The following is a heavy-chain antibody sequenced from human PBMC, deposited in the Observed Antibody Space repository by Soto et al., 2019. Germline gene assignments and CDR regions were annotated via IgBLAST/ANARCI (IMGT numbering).Heavy chain of an antibody. V-gene: IGHV3-23*01. J-gene: IGHJ4*02. Sequence: EVQLLESGGGLVQPGGSLRLSCAASGFTFSSYAMSWVRQAPGKGLEWVSAISGSGGSTYYADSVKGRFTISRDNSKNTLYLQMNSLRAEDTAVYYCATRHITIFGVVARFDYWGQGTLVTVSS. D-gene: IGHD3-3*01. CDR2: ISGSGGST. CDR3: ATRHITIFGVVARFDY. CDR1: GFTFSSYA.